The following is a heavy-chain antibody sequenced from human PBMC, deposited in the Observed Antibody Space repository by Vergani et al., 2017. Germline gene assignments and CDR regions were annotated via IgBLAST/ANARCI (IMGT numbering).Heavy chain of an antibody. D-gene: IGHD3-10*01. CDR2: IIPILGIA. V-gene: IGHV1-69*02. Sequence: QVQLVQSGAEVKKPGSSVKVSCKASGGTFSSYTISWVRQAPGQGLEWMGRIIPILGIANYAQKFQGRVTITADKSTSTAYMELSSLRSEDTAVYYCARLCTMVRGVIDYWGQGTLVTVSS. CDR3: ARLCTMVRGVIDY. J-gene: IGHJ4*02. CDR1: GGTFSSYT.